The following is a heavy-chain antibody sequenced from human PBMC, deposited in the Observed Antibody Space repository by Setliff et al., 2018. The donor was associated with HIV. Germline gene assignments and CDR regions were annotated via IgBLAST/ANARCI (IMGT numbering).Heavy chain of an antibody. J-gene: IGHJ3*02. CDR2: IQSSGII. V-gene: IGHV3-23*01. CDR3: ARAFSGYKFDSWGFEI. Sequence: TGGSLRLSCAASGFTLTNSAMTWVRQAPGKGLEWASLIQSSGIIYYADSVKGRFTISRDNSNNTLSLQMSSLRGDDTAMYYCARAFSGYKFDSWGFEIWGQGTMVTVSS. CDR1: GFTLTNSA. D-gene: IGHD5-18*01.